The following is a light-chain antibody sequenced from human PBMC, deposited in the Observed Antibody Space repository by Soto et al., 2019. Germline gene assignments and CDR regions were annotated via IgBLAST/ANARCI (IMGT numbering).Light chain of an antibody. CDR3: QQYNNWPPT. CDR2: GAS. V-gene: IGKV3D-15*01. CDR1: QSVSGN. J-gene: IGKJ1*01. Sequence: EIVMTQSPATLSVSPGERATLSCRASQSVSGNLAWYQQKPGQAPRLLIYGASNRATGIPARFSGSGSGTEFTLSISSLQSKDFAGYYCQQYNNWPPTFGQGTKLEIK.